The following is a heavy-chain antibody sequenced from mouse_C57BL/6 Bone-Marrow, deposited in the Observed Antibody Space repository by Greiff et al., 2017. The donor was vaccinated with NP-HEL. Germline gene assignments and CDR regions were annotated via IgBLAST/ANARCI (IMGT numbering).Heavy chain of an antibody. D-gene: IGHD5-5*01. CDR1: GFTFSSYT. J-gene: IGHJ2*01. V-gene: IGHV5-9*01. Sequence: EVKVEESGGGLVKPGGSLKLSCAASGFTFSSYTMSWVRQTPEKRLEWVATLSGGGGNTYYPDSVKGRFTISRDNAKNTLYLQMSSLRSEDTALYYCARHQPYLVYFDYWGQGTTRTVSS. CDR3: ARHQPYLVYFDY. CDR2: LSGGGGNT.